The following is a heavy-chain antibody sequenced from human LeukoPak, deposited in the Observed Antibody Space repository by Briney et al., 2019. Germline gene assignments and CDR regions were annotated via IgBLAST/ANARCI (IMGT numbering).Heavy chain of an antibody. D-gene: IGHD3-10*01. V-gene: IGHV4-34*01. CDR3: ARLWFGEDY. CDR2: INHSGST. J-gene: IGHJ4*02. Sequence: PSETLSLTCAVYGGSFSGYYRSWIRQPPGKGLEWIGEINHSGSTNYNPSLKSRVTISVDTSKNQFSLKLSSVTAADTAVYYCARLWFGEDYWGQGTLVTVSS. CDR1: GGSFSGYY.